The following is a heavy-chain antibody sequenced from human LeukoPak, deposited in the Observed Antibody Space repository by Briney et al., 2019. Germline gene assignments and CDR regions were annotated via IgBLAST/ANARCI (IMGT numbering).Heavy chain of an antibody. D-gene: IGHD2-15*01. CDR3: ARAPSGLDY. V-gene: IGHV3-72*01. CDR1: GFTLSDHN. CDR2: TTNKAHSYTT. J-gene: IGHJ4*02. Sequence: GGSLRLSCAVSGFTLSDHNMDWVRQAPGKGLEWVGRTTNKAHSYTTEYAATVKGRFTISRDDSQNSLYLQMNSLKTEDTAVYYCARAPSGLDYWGQGILVTVSS.